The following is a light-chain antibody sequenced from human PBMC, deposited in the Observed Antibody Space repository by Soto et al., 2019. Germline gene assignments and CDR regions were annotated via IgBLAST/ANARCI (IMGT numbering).Light chain of an antibody. V-gene: IGLV1-44*01. CDR1: SSNIGSNT. CDR2: SNN. Sequence: QSVLTQPPSASGTPGQRVTISCSGSSSNIGSNTVNWYQQLPGTAHKLLIYSNNQRPSGVPDRFSGSKSGTSASLAISGLQSEDDADYYCAAWDDSLNVVVFGGGTKVTVL. J-gene: IGLJ2*01. CDR3: AAWDDSLNVVV.